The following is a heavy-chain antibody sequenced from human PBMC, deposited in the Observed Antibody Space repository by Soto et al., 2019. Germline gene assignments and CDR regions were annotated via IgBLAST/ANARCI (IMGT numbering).Heavy chain of an antibody. V-gene: IGHV3-30*18. D-gene: IGHD1-26*01. CDR2: ISYDGSNT. Sequence: QVQLVESGGGVVQPGRSLRLSCVASGFTFRSYGMHWVRQAPGKGLEWVAIISYDGSNTYYADSVKGRFTISRDNSKNTLYLQMNSLRAEDTSVYYCAKEGGLSGSYYISSAYYFAYWGQGTLVTVSS. CDR3: AKEGGLSGSYYISSAYYFAY. J-gene: IGHJ4*02. CDR1: GFTFRSYG.